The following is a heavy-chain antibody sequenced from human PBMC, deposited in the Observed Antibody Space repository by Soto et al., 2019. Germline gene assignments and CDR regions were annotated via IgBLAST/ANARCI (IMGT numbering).Heavy chain of an antibody. V-gene: IGHV1-46*01. J-gene: IGHJ4*02. CDR2: INPSGGST. D-gene: IGHD1-1*01. Sequence: QVQLVQSGAEVKKPGASVKVSCKASGYNLISNFMHWVRQAPGQGLEWMGRINPSGGSTIYAQRFQGRVTMTRDTSTSTVYMELSTLTSEDTAVYYCGRERPQRYVDYWGQGTLVTVSS. CDR1: GYNLISNF. CDR3: GRERPQRYVDY.